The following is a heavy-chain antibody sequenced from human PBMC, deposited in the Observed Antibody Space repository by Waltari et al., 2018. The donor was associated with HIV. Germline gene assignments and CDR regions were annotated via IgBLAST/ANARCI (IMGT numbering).Heavy chain of an antibody. CDR2: LYNEGRT. V-gene: IGHV3-53*01. D-gene: IGHD3-10*01. J-gene: IGHJ6*02. CDR1: GFSVRDNY. Sequence: EVQLVESGGGLVQPGGSLRLSCAASGFSVRDNYMSWVPLAPGKGLQWVSVLYNEGRTQYIDSVKGRLTIFRDNSKNALYLQMNSLRVDDTAVYYCARMKRSYGSGQARYFYFGMDVWGQGTTVIVSS. CDR3: ARMKRSYGSGQARYFYFGMDV.